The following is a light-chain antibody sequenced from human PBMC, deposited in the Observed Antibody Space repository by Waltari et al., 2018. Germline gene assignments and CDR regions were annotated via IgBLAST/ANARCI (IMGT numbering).Light chain of an antibody. CDR2: GNR. CDR3: QSYDNSLGGSKV. Sequence: QSVLTQPPSVSGALGQRVTISCTGSSSNIGADNDVNWYQQVPGTAPKRRTSGNRMRPSGVPDRFAAAKSGTAASLAITGLQAEDEADYYCQSYDNSLGGSKVFGGGTRLSVL. J-gene: IGLJ2*01. CDR1: SSNIGADND. V-gene: IGLV1-40*01.